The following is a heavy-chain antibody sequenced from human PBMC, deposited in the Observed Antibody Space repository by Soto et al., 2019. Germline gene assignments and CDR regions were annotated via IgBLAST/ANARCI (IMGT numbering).Heavy chain of an antibody. Sequence: GGSLRLSCAASGFTFSSCSMNWVRQAPGKGLEWVSYISSSSSTIYYAESVKGRFTISRDNAKNSLYLQMNSLRAEDTAVYYCAREALVNWFDPWGQGTLVTVSS. CDR2: ISSSSSTI. CDR3: AREALVNWFDP. CDR1: GFTFSSCS. V-gene: IGHV3-48*01. D-gene: IGHD2-8*02. J-gene: IGHJ5*02.